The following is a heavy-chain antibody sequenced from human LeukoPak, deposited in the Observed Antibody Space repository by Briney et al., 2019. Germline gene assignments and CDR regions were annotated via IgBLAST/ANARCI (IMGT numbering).Heavy chain of an antibody. CDR3: AREGIAAAAAEGEYYYGMDV. Sequence: SVKVSCKASGGTFSSYAISWVRQAPGQGLEWMGGIIPIFGTANYAQKFQGRVTITADESTSTAYTELSSLRSEDTAVYYCAREGIAAAAAEGEYYYGMDVWGQGTTVTVSS. CDR2: IIPIFGTA. CDR1: GGTFSSYA. D-gene: IGHD6-13*01. J-gene: IGHJ6*02. V-gene: IGHV1-69*01.